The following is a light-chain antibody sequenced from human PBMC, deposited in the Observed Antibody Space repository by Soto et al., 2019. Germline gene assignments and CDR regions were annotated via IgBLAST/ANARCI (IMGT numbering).Light chain of an antibody. V-gene: IGKV1-17*03. CDR3: LRHYSYPWT. J-gene: IGKJ1*01. CDR1: QSTTNY. CDR2: AAS. Sequence: DIQMTQSPSAMSASAGDRATITCRASQSTTNYLAWYKQKPGKVPKRLIYAASSLKSGVPSSFSGGGDGTEFSLIISSLQPEDASTYYFLRHYSYPWTFGQGTKVEIK.